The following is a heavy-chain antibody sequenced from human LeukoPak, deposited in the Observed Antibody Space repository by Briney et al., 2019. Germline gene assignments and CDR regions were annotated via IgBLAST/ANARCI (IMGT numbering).Heavy chain of an antibody. J-gene: IGHJ5*02. CDR2: IKLGGSEK. CDR1: GFSFSTYW. V-gene: IGHV3-7*01. CDR3: VQGGRYHYGS. D-gene: IGHD3-9*01. Sequence: PRGSLRLSCAASGFSFSTYWMSWVRQAPGKGLEWVANIKLGGSEKYYVDFVKGRFTISRDNARNSLYLQMNSLRAEDTAVYHCVQGGRYHYGSWGQGTLVTVSS.